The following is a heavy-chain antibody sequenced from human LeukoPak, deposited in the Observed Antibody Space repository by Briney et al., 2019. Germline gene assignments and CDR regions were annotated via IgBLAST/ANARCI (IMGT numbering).Heavy chain of an antibody. J-gene: IGHJ4*02. CDR2: FDPEDGET. Sequence: ASVTVSCKVSGYTLTELSMHWVRQAPGKGLEWMGGFDPEDGETIYAQKFQGRVTMTEDTSTDTAYMELSSLRSEDTAEYYCATGVYYYDSSGYWLDYWGQGTLVTVSS. CDR1: GYTLTELS. D-gene: IGHD3-22*01. CDR3: ATGVYYYDSSGYWLDY. V-gene: IGHV1-24*01.